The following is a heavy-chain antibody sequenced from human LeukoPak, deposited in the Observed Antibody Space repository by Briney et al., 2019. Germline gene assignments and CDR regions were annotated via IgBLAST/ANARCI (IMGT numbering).Heavy chain of an antibody. CDR2: INPNSGGT. CDR3: ATSGYSYGYYYYYGMDV. V-gene: IGHV1-2*02. CDR1: GYTFTGYY. Sequence: GASVKVSCKASGYTFTGYYMHWVRQAPGQGLEWMGWINPNSGGTNYAQKFQGRVTMTRDTSISTAYMELSRLRSDDTAGYYCATSGYSYGYYYYYGMDVWGQGTTVTVSS. J-gene: IGHJ6*02. D-gene: IGHD5-18*01.